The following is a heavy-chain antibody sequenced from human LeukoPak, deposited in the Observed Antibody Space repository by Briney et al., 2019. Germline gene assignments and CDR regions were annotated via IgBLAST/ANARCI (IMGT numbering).Heavy chain of an antibody. J-gene: IGHJ6*03. D-gene: IGHD6-6*01. CDR1: GFTFSSYA. V-gene: IGHV3-23*01. CDR2: ISGSGDST. Sequence: GGSLRLSCAASGFTFSSYAMTWVRQAPGKGLEWVSGISGSGDSTYYADSVKGWFTISRDNSKKTLYLQMNSLRAEDTAVYYCAKEPRYSSSNYYYYYMDVWGKGTTVTVSS. CDR3: AKEPRYSSSNYYYYYMDV.